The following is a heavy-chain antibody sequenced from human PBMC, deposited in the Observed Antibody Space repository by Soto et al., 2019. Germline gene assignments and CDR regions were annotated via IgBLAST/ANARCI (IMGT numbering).Heavy chain of an antibody. V-gene: IGHV1-3*01. CDR2: INAGNGNT. D-gene: IGHD3-9*01. CDR3: ARADILTGSLDY. CDR1: GYTFTSYA. J-gene: IGHJ4*02. Sequence: QVQLVQSGAEVKKPGASVKVSCKASGYTFTSYAMHWVRQAPGQRLEWMGWINAGNGNTKYSQKFQGRVTITRDTSASTAYMELSSLSSEATAVYYCARADILTGSLDYWGQGTLVTVSS.